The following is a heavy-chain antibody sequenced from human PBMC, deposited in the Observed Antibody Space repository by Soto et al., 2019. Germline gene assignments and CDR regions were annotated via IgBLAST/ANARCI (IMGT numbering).Heavy chain of an antibody. CDR3: ARGSYGGNPDAFDI. CDR1: GFTFSSYS. V-gene: IGHV3-21*01. D-gene: IGHD4-17*01. Sequence: EVQLVESGGGLVKPGGSLRLSCAASGFTFSSYSMNWVRQAPGKGLEWVSSISSSSSYIYYADSVKGRFTISRDNAKNSLCLQMNSLRAEDTAVYYCARGSYGGNPDAFDIWGQGTMVTVSS. J-gene: IGHJ3*02. CDR2: ISSSSSYI.